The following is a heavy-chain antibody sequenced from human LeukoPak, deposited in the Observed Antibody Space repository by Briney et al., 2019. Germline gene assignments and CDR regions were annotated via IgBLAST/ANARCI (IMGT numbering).Heavy chain of an antibody. V-gene: IGHV3-7*01. J-gene: IGHJ4*02. CDR2: IKKDGSET. D-gene: IGHD3-22*01. CDR1: GFTFSNYW. CDR3: ASLDTAMIVTPDY. Sequence: PGGSLRLSCVASGFTFSNYWMSWVRQAPGKGLEWLSNIKKDGSETYYVDSVKGRFTISRDNAKNSLYLQMNSLRAEDTAVYYCASLDTAMIVTPDYWGQGTLVTVSS.